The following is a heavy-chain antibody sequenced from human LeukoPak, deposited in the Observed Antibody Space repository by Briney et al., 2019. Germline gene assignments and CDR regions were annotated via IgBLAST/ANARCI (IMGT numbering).Heavy chain of an antibody. J-gene: IGHJ4*02. D-gene: IGHD3-10*01. V-gene: IGHV3-48*04. CDR1: GFTFSSYS. Sequence: PGGSLRLSCAASGFTFSSYSMNWVRQAPGKGLEWVSGITGSGSTIYYADSVKGRFTISRDNAKNSLYLQMNSLRAEDTAVYYCARGPGVLDYWGQGTLVTVSS. CDR3: ARGPGVLDY. CDR2: ITGSGSTI.